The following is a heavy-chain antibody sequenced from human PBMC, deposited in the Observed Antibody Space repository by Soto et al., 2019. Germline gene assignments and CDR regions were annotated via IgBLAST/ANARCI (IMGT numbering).Heavy chain of an antibody. V-gene: IGHV3-23*01. Sequence: EVQLLESGGGLVQPGGSLRLSCAASGFTFSSYAMNWVRKAPGKGLEWVSAIRGSGGSTYYAESVKGRFTISRDNPKNTLYLQMNSLRAEDTAVYYCAKARATYYYGSGPFDYWGQGTLVTVSS. D-gene: IGHD3-10*01. CDR1: GFTFSSYA. CDR2: IRGSGGST. J-gene: IGHJ4*02. CDR3: AKARATYYYGSGPFDY.